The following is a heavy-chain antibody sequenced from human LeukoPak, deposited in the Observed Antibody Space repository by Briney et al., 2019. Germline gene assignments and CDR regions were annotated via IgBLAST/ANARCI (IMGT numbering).Heavy chain of an antibody. Sequence: ASVKVSCKAPGGTFSSYAISWVRQAPGQGLEWMGIINPSGGSTSYARKFQGRVTMTRDTSTSTVYMELSSLRSEDTAVYYCARGDLVRGYYYMDVWGKGTTVTVSS. CDR3: ARGDLVRGYYYMDV. CDR2: INPSGGST. J-gene: IGHJ6*03. V-gene: IGHV1-46*01. CDR1: GGTFSSYA. D-gene: IGHD6-6*01.